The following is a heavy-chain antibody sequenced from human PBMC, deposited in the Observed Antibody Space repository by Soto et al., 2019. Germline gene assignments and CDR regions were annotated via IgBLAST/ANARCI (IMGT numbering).Heavy chain of an antibody. Sequence: GASVKVSCEASGYTFSSYDINWVRQATGQGLEWMGWLNPNSGDTGYAQKFQGRVTLTRNTSINTAYIELSSLTSDDTAVYYCATSGGGWYLYWGQGTLVTVSS. D-gene: IGHD6-19*01. CDR3: ATSGGGWYLY. CDR2: LNPNSGDT. J-gene: IGHJ4*02. V-gene: IGHV1-8*01. CDR1: GYTFSSYD.